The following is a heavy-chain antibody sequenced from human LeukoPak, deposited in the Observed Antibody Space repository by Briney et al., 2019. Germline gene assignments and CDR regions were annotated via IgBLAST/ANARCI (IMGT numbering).Heavy chain of an antibody. Sequence: GGSLRLSCAASGFTFTNFWMNWIRRAPGRGLEWVANIRPDGSEQFYVDSVKGRFTISRDNAKNSVYLQMNSLRADDTAVYYCAGRDSARNPWAYWGQGTLVTVSS. J-gene: IGHJ4*02. D-gene: IGHD4-11*01. V-gene: IGHV3-7*01. CDR3: AGRDSARNPWAY. CDR1: GFTFTNFW. CDR2: IRPDGSEQ.